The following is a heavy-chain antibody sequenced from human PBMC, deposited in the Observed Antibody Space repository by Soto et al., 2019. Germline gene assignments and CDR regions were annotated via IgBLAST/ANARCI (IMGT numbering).Heavy chain of an antibody. CDR2: VYYSGGA. D-gene: IGHD3-22*01. J-gene: IGHJ5*01. Sequence: PSETLSLTCAVSGVSIHNSHSVWAWIRQPPGKGLEFIGSVYYSGGANYNPSLKSRVTISVDTSKDQLSLTLNSVTAADTAVYYCGRVIEGATRHTDFDSWGQGILVTVSS. CDR1: GVSIHNSHSV. V-gene: IGHV4-39*01. CDR3: GRVIEGATRHTDFDS.